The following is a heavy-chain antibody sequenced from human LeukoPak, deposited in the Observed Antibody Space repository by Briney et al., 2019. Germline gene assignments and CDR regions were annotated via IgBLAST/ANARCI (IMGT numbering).Heavy chain of an antibody. D-gene: IGHD1-26*01. CDR1: GSTFSSFE. J-gene: IGHJ4*02. CDR3: AKDDGSYSLGLFDY. V-gene: IGHV3-48*03. CDR2: ISTSGSTK. Sequence: QPGGSLRLSCAASGSTFSSFEMNWVRQAPGKGLEWLSHISTSGSTKYYANSVKGRFTISRDNAKNSLYLQMNSLRAEDTAVYYCAKDDGSYSLGLFDYWGQGTLVTVSS.